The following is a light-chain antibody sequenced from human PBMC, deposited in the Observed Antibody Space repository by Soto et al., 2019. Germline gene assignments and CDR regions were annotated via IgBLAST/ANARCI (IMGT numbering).Light chain of an antibody. Sequence: IQMTQSPSTLSASVGDRVTITCRASHNIERWMAWYQQKPGKAPSLLIFDASTLHSGVPSRFSGSGSRTDFTLKLSSLQPDDFATYIGQQFALSTASGPGTKVDIK. CDR1: HNIERW. CDR3: QQFALSTA. V-gene: IGKV1-5*01. CDR2: DAS. J-gene: IGKJ1*01.